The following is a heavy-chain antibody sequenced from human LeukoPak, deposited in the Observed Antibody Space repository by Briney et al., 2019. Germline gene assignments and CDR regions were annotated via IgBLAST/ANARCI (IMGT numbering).Heavy chain of an antibody. D-gene: IGHD6-13*01. CDR2: IYHSGST. V-gene: IGHV4-4*02. Sequence: SETLSLTCAVSGGSISSSNWWGWVRQPPGKGLEWIGEIYHSGSTNYNPSLKSRVTISVDKSKNQFSLKLSSVTAADTAVYYCARLFSHGSWYIHAGAFDIWGQGTMVTVSS. CDR1: GGSISSSNW. CDR3: ARLFSHGSWYIHAGAFDI. J-gene: IGHJ3*02.